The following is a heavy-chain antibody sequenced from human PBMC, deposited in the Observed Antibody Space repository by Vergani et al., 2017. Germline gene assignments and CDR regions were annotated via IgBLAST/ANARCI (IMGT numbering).Heavy chain of an antibody. CDR3: AKLXLWFGELLGYYYYGMDV. J-gene: IGHJ6*02. CDR2: ISGSGGST. D-gene: IGHD3-10*01. Sequence: EVQLLESGGGLVQPGGSLRLSCAASGFTFSSYAMSWVRQAPGKGLEWVSAISGSGGSTYYADSVKGRFTISRDNSKNTLYLQMNSLRAEDTAVYYCAKLXLWFGELLGYYYYGMDVWGQGTTVTVSS. CDR1: GFTFSSYA. V-gene: IGHV3-23*01.